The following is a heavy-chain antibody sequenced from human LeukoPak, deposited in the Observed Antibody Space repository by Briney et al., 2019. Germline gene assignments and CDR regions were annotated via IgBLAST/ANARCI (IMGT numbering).Heavy chain of an antibody. CDR2: IRSKAHSYAT. CDR1: GFTFSGSS. J-gene: IGHJ4*02. D-gene: IGHD6-19*01. Sequence: SGGSLRLSCAASGFTFSGSSMQWVRQAPEKGLEWVGRIRSKAHSYATAYAASVKGRFTISRDDSKNTAYLQMNSLKTEDTAVYYCTSRGWPWGQGTLVTVSS. CDR3: TSRGWP. V-gene: IGHV3-73*01.